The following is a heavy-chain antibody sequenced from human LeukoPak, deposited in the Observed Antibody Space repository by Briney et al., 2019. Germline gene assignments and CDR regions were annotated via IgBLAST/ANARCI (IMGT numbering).Heavy chain of an antibody. D-gene: IGHD5-18*01. CDR1: GYTFTGYY. CDR3: ARGGYSYGRHFDY. V-gene: IGHV1-2*02. Sequence: ASVKVSCKASGYTFTGYYMHWVRQAPGQGLEWMGWINPNSGGTTYAQKFQGRVAMTRDTSISTAYMELSRLTSDDTAVYYCARGGYSYGRHFDYWGQGTLVTVSS. CDR2: INPNSGGT. J-gene: IGHJ4*02.